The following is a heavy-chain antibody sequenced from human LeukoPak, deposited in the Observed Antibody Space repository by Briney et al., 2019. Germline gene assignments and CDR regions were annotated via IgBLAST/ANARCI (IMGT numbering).Heavy chain of an antibody. V-gene: IGHV3-23*01. CDR2: ITGSGRDT. Sequence: GGSLRLSCAASGFTFSTYAMNWVRQAPGKRLEWVSSITGSGRDTYYAGSVKGRITISRDNSRNTLYLQMNSLRAEDTAVYYCARDRGAAADFYYMDVWGKGTTVTVSS. J-gene: IGHJ6*03. CDR1: GFTFSTYA. D-gene: IGHD6-13*01. CDR3: ARDRGAAADFYYMDV.